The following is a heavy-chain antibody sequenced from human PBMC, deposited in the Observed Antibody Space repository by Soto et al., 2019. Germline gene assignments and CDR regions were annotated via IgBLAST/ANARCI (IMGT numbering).Heavy chain of an antibody. D-gene: IGHD1-26*01. CDR2: INPSGSSP. CDR3: AGDPISGSPLKGAFDI. V-gene: IGHV1-46*01. J-gene: IGHJ3*02. Sequence: GASVKVSCKASGYAFTSHYMHCVRHAPGQVPEWMGIINPSGSSPSYAQKYQGRLTLTSDTSTSTVYMELNSLTSDDTAVYYCAGDPISGSPLKGAFDIWGQGTLVTVSS. CDR1: GYAFTSHY.